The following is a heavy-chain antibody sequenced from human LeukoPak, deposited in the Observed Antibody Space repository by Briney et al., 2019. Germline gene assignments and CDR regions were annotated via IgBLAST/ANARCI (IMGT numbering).Heavy chain of an antibody. Sequence: GGSLRLSCAGSGFTFGGYGMHWFRQAPGKGLEWVAVIAYDGSRAFYADSVKGRFTISRDNSKNTMSVQMDDLRAEDTAVYYCTRYNNDHFDYWGQGTLVTVSS. CDR2: IAYDGSRA. CDR3: TRYNNDHFDY. V-gene: IGHV3-33*01. J-gene: IGHJ4*02. D-gene: IGHD1-14*01. CDR1: GFTFGGYG.